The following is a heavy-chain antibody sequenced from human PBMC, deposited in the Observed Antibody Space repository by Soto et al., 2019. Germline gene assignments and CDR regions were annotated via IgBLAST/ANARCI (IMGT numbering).Heavy chain of an antibody. J-gene: IGHJ5*02. D-gene: IGHD3-10*01. Sequence: QVQLQESGPGLVKPSQTLSLTCTVSGGSISSGGYYWSWIRQHPGKGLEWIGYIYYSGRTYYNPSLQSRVTISVDTSKNQFSLKLSSVTAADTAVYYCARSKRGYGSGSSNWFDPWGQGTLVTVSS. CDR2: IYYSGRT. CDR1: GGSISSGGYY. V-gene: IGHV4-31*03. CDR3: ARSKRGYGSGSSNWFDP.